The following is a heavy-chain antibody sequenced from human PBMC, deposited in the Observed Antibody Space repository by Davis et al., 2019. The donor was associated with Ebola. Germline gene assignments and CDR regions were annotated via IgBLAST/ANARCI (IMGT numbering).Heavy chain of an antibody. V-gene: IGHV4-39*07. D-gene: IGHD4-17*01. Sequence: SETLSLTCTVSGGSIISSSSYWGWIRQPPRKGLEWIGSIYYSGITYYNPSLKSRVTISVDTSKNQLSLKLRSVTAADTAIYYCARDRYSTVTTFYGMDVWGQGTTVTVSS. J-gene: IGHJ6*01. CDR3: ARDRYSTVTTFYGMDV. CDR2: IYYSGIT. CDR1: GGSIISSSSY.